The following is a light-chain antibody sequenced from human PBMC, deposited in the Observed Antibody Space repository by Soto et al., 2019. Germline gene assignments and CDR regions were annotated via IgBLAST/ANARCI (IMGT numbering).Light chain of an antibody. Sequence: QSVLTQPASVSGSPGQSITISCTGTSSDVGGYNYVSWYQQHPGEAPKLLIYDVINRPSGVSNRFSGSKSGKKASLTISGLQAEDEADYYCSSYRSGSTLVVFGGGTKLTVL. CDR3: SSYRSGSTLVV. CDR2: DVI. V-gene: IGLV2-14*01. CDR1: SSDVGGYNY. J-gene: IGLJ3*02.